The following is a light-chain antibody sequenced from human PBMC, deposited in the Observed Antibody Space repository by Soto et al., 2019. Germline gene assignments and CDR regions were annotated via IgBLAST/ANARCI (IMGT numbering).Light chain of an antibody. CDR1: SSDVGGYNY. Sequence: QSVLTQPASVSGSPGQSITISCTGTSSDVGGYNYVSWYQQHPGKAPTLMIYDVSNRPSGVPNRFSGSKSGNTASLTISGLQADDEADYYCRSYTSSFTLVFGGGTKLTVL. CDR3: RSYTSSFTLV. V-gene: IGLV2-14*03. J-gene: IGLJ2*01. CDR2: DVS.